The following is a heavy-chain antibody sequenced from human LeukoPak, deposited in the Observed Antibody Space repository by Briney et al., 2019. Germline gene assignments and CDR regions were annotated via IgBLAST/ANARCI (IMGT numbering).Heavy chain of an antibody. V-gene: IGHV4-4*07. CDR3: ARQAAHLNYYYYYMDV. CDR1: GGSISSYY. CDR2: IYTSGST. Sequence: PSETLSLTCTVSGGSISSYYWSWIRQPAGKGLEWIGRIYTSGSTNYNPSLKSRVTISVDTSKNQFSLKLSSVTAADTAVYYCARQAAHLNYYYYYMDVWGKGTTVTVSS. D-gene: IGHD3-3*02. J-gene: IGHJ6*03.